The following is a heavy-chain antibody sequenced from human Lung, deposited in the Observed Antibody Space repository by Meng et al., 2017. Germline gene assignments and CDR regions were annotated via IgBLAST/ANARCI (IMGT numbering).Heavy chain of an antibody. J-gene: IGHJ4*02. CDR1: GSNFDDYG. CDR2: INWDGDTT. D-gene: IGHD3-9*01. V-gene: IGHV3-20*04. CDR3: ARGDGTAAILSGYKY. Sequence: GGSLRLSCAASGSNFDDYGVGWVRQAPGKGLDWVSGINWDGDTTGYADSVKGRFTISRDNAKNSLYLQMNSLRPEDTALYYCARGDGTAAILSGYKYWGQGTLVTVSS.